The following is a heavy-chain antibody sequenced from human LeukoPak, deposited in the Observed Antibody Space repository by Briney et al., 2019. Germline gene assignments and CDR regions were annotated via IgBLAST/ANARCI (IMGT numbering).Heavy chain of an antibody. D-gene: IGHD6-19*01. V-gene: IGHV2-5*02. CDR1: ELSLSTIGVD. J-gene: IGHJ4*02. CDR2: IYWDDDK. Sequence: TPHPTQTYTFSELSLSTIGVDVGWIPQPPGKALEWLALIYWDDDKRYSPSLKGRLTITEGTSKNQVVLTMTNRDPVDTATYYRAHRHPAGSSGWYYFDYWGQGTLVTVSS. CDR3: AHRHPAGSSGWYYFDY.